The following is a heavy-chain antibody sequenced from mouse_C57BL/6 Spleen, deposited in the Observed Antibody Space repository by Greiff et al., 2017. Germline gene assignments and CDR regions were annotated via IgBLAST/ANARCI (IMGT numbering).Heavy chain of an antibody. J-gene: IGHJ4*01. CDR3: ARDYGRNAMYY. D-gene: IGHD2-1*01. CDR1: GFSLTSYG. V-gene: IGHV2-6*01. CDR2: IWGVGST. Sequence: VHLVESGPGLVAPSQSLSITCTVSGFSLTSYGVDWVRQSPGKGLEWLGVIWGVGSTNYNSARKSRLSISKDNSQSQVVLNMNSLQTDDTAMYYCARDYGRNAMYYWGQGTSVPVSS.